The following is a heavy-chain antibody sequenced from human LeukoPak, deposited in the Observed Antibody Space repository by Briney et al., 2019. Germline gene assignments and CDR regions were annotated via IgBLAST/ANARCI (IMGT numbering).Heavy chain of an antibody. D-gene: IGHD2-2*01. CDR3: ARDIVVVPAAMCWFDP. CDR1: GFTFSSYW. J-gene: IGHJ5*02. V-gene: IGHV3-7*04. Sequence: GGSLRLSCAASGFTFSSYWMSWVRQAPGKGLEWVANIKQDGSEKYYADSVKGRFTISRDNAKNSLYLQMNSLRAEDTAVYYCARDIVVVPAAMCWFDPWGQGTLVTVSS. CDR2: IKQDGSEK.